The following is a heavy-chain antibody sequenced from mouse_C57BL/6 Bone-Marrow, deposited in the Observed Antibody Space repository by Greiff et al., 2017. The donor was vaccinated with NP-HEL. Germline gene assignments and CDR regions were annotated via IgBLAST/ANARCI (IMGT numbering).Heavy chain of an antibody. CDR3: ARPSAYYSNFAYYFDY. CDR2: IDPSDSYT. J-gene: IGHJ2*01. D-gene: IGHD2-5*01. Sequence: QVRLQQPGAELVMPGASVKLSCKASGYTFTSYWMHWVKQRPGQGLEWIGEIDPSDSYTNYNQKFKGKSTLTVDKSSSTAYMQLSSLTSEDSAVYYCARPSAYYSNFAYYFDYWGQGTTLTVSS. V-gene: IGHV1-69*01. CDR1: GYTFTSYW.